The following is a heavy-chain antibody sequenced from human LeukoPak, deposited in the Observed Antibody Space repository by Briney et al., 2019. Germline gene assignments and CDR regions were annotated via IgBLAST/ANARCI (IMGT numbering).Heavy chain of an antibody. Sequence: ETLSLTCTVSGGSISSYSWSWIRQPPGKGLEWVSGFRGSGISTFYADSVKGRFTISRDNSKNTLYLQMNSLRAEDTAVYYCAKGQRFYGYYYFDYWGQGTLITVSS. V-gene: IGHV3-23*01. CDR1: GGSISSYS. D-gene: IGHD4-17*01. CDR2: FRGSGIST. J-gene: IGHJ4*02. CDR3: AKGQRFYGYYYFDY.